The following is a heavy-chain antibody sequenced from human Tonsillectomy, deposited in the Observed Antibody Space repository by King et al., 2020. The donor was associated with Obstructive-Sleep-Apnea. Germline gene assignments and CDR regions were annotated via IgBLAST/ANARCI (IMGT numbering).Heavy chain of an antibody. CDR3: ARTVTTVDY. CDR2: IDPLDSYT. J-gene: IGHJ4*02. CDR1: GYSFTSYW. Sequence: VQLVESGAEVKKPGESLRISCKGSGYSFTSYWISWVRQMPGKSLEWMGGIDPLDSYTNYSPSFQGHGTISADKSISTAYLQWSSLKASDTAMYYCARTVTTVDYWGQGTLVTVSS. D-gene: IGHD4-17*01. V-gene: IGHV5-10-1*03.